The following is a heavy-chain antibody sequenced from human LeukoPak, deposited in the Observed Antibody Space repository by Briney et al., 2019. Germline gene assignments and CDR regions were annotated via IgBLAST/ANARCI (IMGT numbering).Heavy chain of an antibody. CDR1: GFSLSTTGVG. CDR2: IYWDDDK. D-gene: IGHD2-2*01. J-gene: IGHJ4*02. V-gene: IGHV2-5*02. CDR3: AHRRGYQFDY. Sequence: SGPTLVNPTQTLTLTCTFSGFSLSTTGVGVAWIRQPPGKALEWLALIYWDDDKRYRPSLKSRLTIINDTSKNQVVLTMSNMDPVDTATYFCAHRRGYQFDYWGQGTLVTVSS.